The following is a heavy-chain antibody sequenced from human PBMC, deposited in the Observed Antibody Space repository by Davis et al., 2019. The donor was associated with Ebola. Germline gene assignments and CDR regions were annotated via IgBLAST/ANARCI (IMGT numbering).Heavy chain of an antibody. CDR3: ARDRVSYSSSSSYYGMDV. D-gene: IGHD6-6*01. CDR2: ISAYNGNT. J-gene: IGHJ6*02. CDR1: GYTFIIYG. Sequence: ASVKVSCMASGYTFIIYGISWVRQPPGQGLEWMGWISAYNGNTNYAQKLQGRVTMTTDTSTSTAYMELRSLRSDDTAVYYCARDRVSYSSSSSYYGMDVWGQGTTVTVSS. V-gene: IGHV1-18*01.